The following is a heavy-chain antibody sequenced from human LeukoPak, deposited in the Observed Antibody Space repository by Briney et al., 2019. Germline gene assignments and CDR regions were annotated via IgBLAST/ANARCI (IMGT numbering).Heavy chain of an antibody. CDR1: GFTFSSYE. J-gene: IGHJ4*02. D-gene: IGHD2-21*02. V-gene: IGHV3-48*03. CDR3: ARAQSAYCGGDCSLDY. Sequence: PGGSLRLSCVASGFTFSSYEMNWVRQAPGKGLEWVSYISSSGSTIRYADSVKGRFTISRDNAKNSLYLQMNSLRAEDTAVYYCARAQSAYCGGDCSLDYWGQGTLVTVSS. CDR2: ISSSGSTI.